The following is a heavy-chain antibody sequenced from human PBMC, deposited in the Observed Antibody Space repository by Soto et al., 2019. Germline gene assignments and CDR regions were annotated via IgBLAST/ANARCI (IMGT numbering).Heavy chain of an antibody. J-gene: IGHJ4*02. V-gene: IGHV1-69*12. CDR1: GGTFSSYA. CDR3: ARDGGGATFDY. D-gene: IGHD1-26*01. CDR2: IIPLFGTT. Sequence: QVQLVQSGAEVRKAGSSVKVSCEASGGTFSSYALNWMRQAPGQGLEWMGGIIPLFGTTTYAEKFQGRVTITADESTRTAFLELSSLTSEDTAMYYCARDGGGATFDYWGQGTLVTVSS.